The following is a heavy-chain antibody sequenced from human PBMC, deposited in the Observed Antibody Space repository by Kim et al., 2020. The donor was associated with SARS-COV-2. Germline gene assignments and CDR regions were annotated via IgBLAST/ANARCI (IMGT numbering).Heavy chain of an antibody. V-gene: IGHV4-30-2*01. CDR1: GGSISSGGYS. J-gene: IGHJ2*01. D-gene: IGHD4-17*01. CDR2: IYHSGST. CDR3: ARGHGDYRGPYWYFDL. Sequence: SETLSLTCAVSGGSISSGGYSWSWIRQPPGKGLEWIGYIYHSGSTYYNPSLKSRVTISVDRSKNQFSLKLSSVTAADTAVYYCARGHGDYRGPYWYFDLWGRGTLVTVSS.